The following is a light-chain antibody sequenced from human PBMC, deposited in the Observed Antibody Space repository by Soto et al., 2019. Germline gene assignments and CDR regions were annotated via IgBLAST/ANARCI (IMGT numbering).Light chain of an antibody. J-gene: IGKJ3*01. V-gene: IGKV3-20*01. CDR2: GAS. Sequence: EIVLTQSPGTLSLSPGERATLSCRASQSVSSSYLAWYQQKPGQAPRLLIYGASSRATGIPDRFSGSGSGTVFTLTISRLEPEDCAVYYCQQYGRSLFTFGTGTKVYIK. CDR3: QQYGRSLFT. CDR1: QSVSSSY.